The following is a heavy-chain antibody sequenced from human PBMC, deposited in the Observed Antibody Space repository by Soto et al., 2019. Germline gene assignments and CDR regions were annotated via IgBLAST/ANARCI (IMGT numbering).Heavy chain of an antibody. D-gene: IGHD6-13*01. Sequence: QVTLKESGPVLVKPTETLTLTCTVSGVSLSNARMGVSWIRQPPGKALEWLAHIFSNDEKSYSTSLKSRLTISKDTSKSQVVLTMTHMEPVETATYYCARMPEQLATYNDAFDIWGQGTMVTLSS. CDR1: GVSLSNARMG. J-gene: IGHJ3*02. V-gene: IGHV2-26*01. CDR3: ARMPEQLATYNDAFDI. CDR2: IFSNDEK.